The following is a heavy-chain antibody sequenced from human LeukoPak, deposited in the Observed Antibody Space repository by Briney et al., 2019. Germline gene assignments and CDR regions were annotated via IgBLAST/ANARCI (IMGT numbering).Heavy chain of an antibody. CDR3: ARDQGSGGWYVGY. V-gene: IGHV1-18*01. CDR2: ISAYNGNT. Sequence: ASVKVSCKAPGYTFTSYGISWVRQAPGQGLEWMGWISAYNGNTNYAQKLQGRVTMTTDTSTSTAYIELRSLRSDDTAVYYCARDQGSGGWYVGYWGQGTLVTVSS. J-gene: IGHJ4*02. D-gene: IGHD6-19*01. CDR1: GYTFTSYG.